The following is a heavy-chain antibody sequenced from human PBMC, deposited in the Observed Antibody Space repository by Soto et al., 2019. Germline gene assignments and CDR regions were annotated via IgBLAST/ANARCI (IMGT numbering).Heavy chain of an antibody. CDR3: ARVGLGAFDAFDV. D-gene: IGHD1-26*01. CDR2: INSDGSST. V-gene: IGHV3-74*01. CDR1: GFTFSSYW. Sequence: GGSLRLSCAASGFTFSSYWMHWVRQAPGKGLVWVSRINSDGSSTSYADSVKGRFTISRDNAKNTLYLQMNSLRAEDTAVYYCARVGLGAFDAFDVWGQGTLVTVSS. J-gene: IGHJ3*01.